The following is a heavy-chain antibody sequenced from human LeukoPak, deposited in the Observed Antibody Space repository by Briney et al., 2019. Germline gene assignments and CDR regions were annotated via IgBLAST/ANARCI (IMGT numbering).Heavy chain of an antibody. CDR1: GFTFSDYY. J-gene: IGHJ4*02. CDR3: ARYYYGSGTRFDY. D-gene: IGHD3-10*01. Sequence: GGSLRLSCAASGFTFSDYYMNWIRQAPGKGLEWVSYISNSGSTIYYADSVKGRFTISRDNGKNSLYLQMNSLRAEDTAVYYCARYYYGSGTRFDYWGQGTLVTVSS. CDR2: ISNSGSTI. V-gene: IGHV3-11*04.